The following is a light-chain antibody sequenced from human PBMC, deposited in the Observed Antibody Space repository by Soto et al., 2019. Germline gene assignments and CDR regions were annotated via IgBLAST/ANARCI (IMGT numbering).Light chain of an antibody. CDR1: SSNIGGNP. CDR3: ASWDDSLDGYV. CDR2: SKN. V-gene: IGLV1-44*01. J-gene: IGLJ1*01. Sequence: QSVLTQPSSASGTPGQRVTISCSGSSSNIGGNPVNWFQQLPGTAPKLLIYSKNQRPSGVPDRFSGSKSGTSASLAISGLQSDDEADYYCASWDDSLDGYVFGTGTTVT.